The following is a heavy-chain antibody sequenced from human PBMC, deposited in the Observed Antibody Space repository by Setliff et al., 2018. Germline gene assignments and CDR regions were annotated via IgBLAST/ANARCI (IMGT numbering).Heavy chain of an antibody. D-gene: IGHD3-22*01. CDR3: ARDLDYQYYYETSGRDAFDI. J-gene: IGHJ3*02. Sequence: ASVKVSCKASGYNFISYGISWVRQAPGQGLEWMGWISSYNGKTNYAQKLQGRVTMTTDTSTSTAYMELRSLRSDDTAVYYCARDLDYQYYYETSGRDAFDIWGLGAMVTVSS. CDR1: GYNFISYG. V-gene: IGHV1-18*01. CDR2: ISSYNGKT.